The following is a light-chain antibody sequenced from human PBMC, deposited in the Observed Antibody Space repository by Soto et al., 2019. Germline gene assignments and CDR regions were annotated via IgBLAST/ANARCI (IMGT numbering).Light chain of an antibody. J-gene: IGKJ1*01. CDR2: TAS. CDR1: QSVSSSY. Sequence: EIVLTQSPGTLSLSPGERATLSCRASQSVSSSYLAWYQHKPGQAPRLLMQTASSRASGVPARISGSGSGTEFTLTISSLQSEDFAVYYCQQFRNWPWTFGQGTKVDIK. V-gene: IGKV3-20*01. CDR3: QQFRNWPWT.